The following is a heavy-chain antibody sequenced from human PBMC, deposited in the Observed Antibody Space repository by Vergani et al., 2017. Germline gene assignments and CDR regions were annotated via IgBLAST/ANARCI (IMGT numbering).Heavy chain of an antibody. V-gene: IGHV3-23*01. Sequence: EVQLLESGGGLVQPGGSLRLSCAVSGFTFSSYVMSWVRQAPGKGLEWVSAVSGSGGSTYYADSVKGRFTISRDNSKNTLYLQMNSLRAEDTAVYYCAKEVLALLRGYIDYWGQGTLVTVSS. CDR2: VSGSGGST. J-gene: IGHJ4*02. D-gene: IGHD5-12*01. CDR1: GFTFSSYV. CDR3: AKEVLALLRGYIDY.